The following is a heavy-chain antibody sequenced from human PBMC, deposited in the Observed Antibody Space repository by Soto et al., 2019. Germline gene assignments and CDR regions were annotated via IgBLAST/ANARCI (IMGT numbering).Heavy chain of an antibody. CDR1: GFTFSSYS. Sequence: EVQLVESGGGLVKPGGSLRLSCAASGFTFSSYSMNWVRQAPGKGLEWVSSISSSSSYIYYADSVKVRFTSSRDNAKNSLYLQMNSLRAEDTAVYYCARDPGGNSYGLDDAFDIWGQGTMVTVSS. J-gene: IGHJ3*02. D-gene: IGHD5-18*01. CDR2: ISSSSSYI. CDR3: ARDPGGNSYGLDDAFDI. V-gene: IGHV3-21*01.